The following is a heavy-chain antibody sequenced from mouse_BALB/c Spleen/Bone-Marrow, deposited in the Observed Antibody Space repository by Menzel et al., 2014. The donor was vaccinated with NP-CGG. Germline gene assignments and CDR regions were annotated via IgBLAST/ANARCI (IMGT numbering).Heavy chain of an antibody. Sequence: EVKVEESGGGLVQPGGSRKLSCAASGFTFSNFGMHWVRQAPEKGLEWVAYISSGSSTIYYADTVKGRFTISRDNPKNTLFLQMTSLRSEDTAMYYCARRASPTGPMDYWGQGTLVTVSS. V-gene: IGHV5-17*02. CDR1: GFTFSNFG. D-gene: IGHD1-1*01. J-gene: IGHJ4*01. CDR3: ARRASPTGPMDY. CDR2: ISSGSSTI.